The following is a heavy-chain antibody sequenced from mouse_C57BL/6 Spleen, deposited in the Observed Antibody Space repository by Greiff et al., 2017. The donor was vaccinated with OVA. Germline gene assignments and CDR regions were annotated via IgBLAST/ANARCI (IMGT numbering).Heavy chain of an antibody. Sequence: QVQLQQPGAELVRPGSSVKLSCKASGYTFTSYWMHWVKQRPIQGLEWIGNIDPSDSETHYNQKFKDKATLTVDKSSSTAYMKLSSLTSEDSAVYYCALLRYYAMDYWGQGTSVTVSS. D-gene: IGHD1-1*01. V-gene: IGHV1-52*01. CDR2: IDPSDSET. J-gene: IGHJ4*01. CDR3: ALLRYYAMDY. CDR1: GYTFTSYW.